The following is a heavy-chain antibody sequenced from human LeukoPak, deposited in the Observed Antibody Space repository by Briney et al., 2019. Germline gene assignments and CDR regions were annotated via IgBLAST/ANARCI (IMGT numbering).Heavy chain of an antibody. J-gene: IGHJ4*02. CDR2: INHSGST. Sequence: SETLSLTCAVYGGSFSGYYWSWIRQPPGKGLEWIGEINHSGSTNYNPSLKSRVTISVGTSKNQFSLKLSSVTAADTAVYYCATAMPDCSSTSYYSDWGQGTLVTVSS. D-gene: IGHD2-2*01. V-gene: IGHV4-34*01. CDR3: ATAMPDCSSTSYYSD. CDR1: GGSFSGYY.